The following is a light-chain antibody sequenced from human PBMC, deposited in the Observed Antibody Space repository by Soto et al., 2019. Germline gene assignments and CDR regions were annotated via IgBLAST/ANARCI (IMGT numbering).Light chain of an antibody. Sequence: IQMTQSPSSLSASVGHRVTITCRASQDIRNHLVWYQKKPGKVPKVLIYAASTLQLGVPSRFSGSGSGTDFTLTISSRQPEDVATYYGQTYKNAPLTFGGGTKVDIK. V-gene: IGKV1-27*01. CDR2: AAS. J-gene: IGKJ4*01. CDR1: QDIRNH. CDR3: QTYKNAPLT.